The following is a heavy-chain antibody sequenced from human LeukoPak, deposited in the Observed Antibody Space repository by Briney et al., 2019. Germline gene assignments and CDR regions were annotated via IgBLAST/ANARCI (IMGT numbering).Heavy chain of an antibody. CDR1: GGSISSSSYY. V-gene: IGHV4-39*01. CDR3: ARTKEYSSRWYWRYFDL. Sequence: SETLSLTCTVSGGSISSSSYYWGWIRQPPGKGLEWIGSIYYSGSTYYNPSLRSRVTISVDTSKNQFSLKLSSVTAADTAVYYCARTKEYSSRWYWRYFDLWGRGTLVTVSS. CDR2: IYYSGST. D-gene: IGHD6-13*01. J-gene: IGHJ2*01.